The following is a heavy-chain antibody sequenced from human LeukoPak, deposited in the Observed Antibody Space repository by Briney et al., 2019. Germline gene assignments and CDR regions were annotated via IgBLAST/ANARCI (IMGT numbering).Heavy chain of an antibody. V-gene: IGHV4-59*12. D-gene: IGHD6-13*01. CDR3: ARESKGAAAGKNYFDY. J-gene: IGHJ4*02. Sequence: SETLSLTCTVSGGSLSSYYWSWIRQPPGKGLEWIGYIYYSGSTNYNPSLKSRVTISVDTSKNQFSLKLSSVTAADTAVYYCARESKGAAAGKNYFDYWGQGTLVTVSS. CDR1: GGSLSSYY. CDR2: IYYSGST.